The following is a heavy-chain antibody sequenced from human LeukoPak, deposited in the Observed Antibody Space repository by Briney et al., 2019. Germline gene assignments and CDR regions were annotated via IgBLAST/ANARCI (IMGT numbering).Heavy chain of an antibody. J-gene: IGHJ6*02. D-gene: IGHD2-2*01. CDR2: IKQDGSEK. Sequence: PGGSLRLSCAASGFTFSSYWMSWVRQAPGKGLEWVANIKQDGSEKYYVDSVKGRFTISRDNAKNSLYLQMNSLRAEDTALYYCAKAHYCSSTSCYGMDVWGQGTTVTVSS. CDR3: AKAHYCSSTSCYGMDV. CDR1: GFTFSSYW. V-gene: IGHV3-7*03.